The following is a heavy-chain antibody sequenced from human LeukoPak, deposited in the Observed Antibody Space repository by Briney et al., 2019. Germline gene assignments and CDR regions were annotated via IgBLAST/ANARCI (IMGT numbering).Heavy chain of an antibody. CDR2: VTNGGGST. D-gene: IGHD5-12*01. CDR1: GFTFSTYA. CDR3: AKDGPRGYDLDQ. Sequence: GRSLRLSCAASGFTFSTYAMGWVRQAPGKGLEGVSFVTNGGGSTYYADSVKGRFTISRDNSKNTLYLQMNSLRVEDTAIYYCAKDGPRGYDLDQWGRGTLVTVSS. V-gene: IGHV3-23*01. J-gene: IGHJ5*02.